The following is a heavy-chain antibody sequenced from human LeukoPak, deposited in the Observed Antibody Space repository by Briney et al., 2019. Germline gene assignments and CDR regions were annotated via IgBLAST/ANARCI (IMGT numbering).Heavy chain of an antibody. CDR1: GDSVSSNSAA. CDR2: TYYRSKWYN. D-gene: IGHD2-2*01. J-gene: IGHJ4*02. CDR3: AREGGCSSTTCYEVDY. V-gene: IGHV6-1*01. Sequence: SQTLSLTCAISGDSVSSNSAAWNWIRQSPSRGLEWLGRTYYRSKWYNDYAVSVKSRITINPDTSKNQFSLQLNSVTPEDTAVYYCAREGGCSSTTCYEVDYWGQGTLVTVSS.